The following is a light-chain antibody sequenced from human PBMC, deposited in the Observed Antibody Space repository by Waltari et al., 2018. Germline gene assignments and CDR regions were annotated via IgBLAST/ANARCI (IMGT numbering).Light chain of an antibody. J-gene: IGLJ3*02. CDR3: SSYTSSSTLWV. CDR2: AVS. V-gene: IGLV2-14*01. Sequence: QSALTQPASVSGSPGPSITISCTATSIAVGRYNYASWYQQHPGKAPKLMIYAVSQRPSGVSNRFSGSKSGNTASLTISGLQAEDEADYYCSSYTSSSTLWVFGGGTKLTVL. CDR1: SIAVGRYNY.